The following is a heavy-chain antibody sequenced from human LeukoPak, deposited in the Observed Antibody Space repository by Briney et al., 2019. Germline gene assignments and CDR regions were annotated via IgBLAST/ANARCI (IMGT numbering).Heavy chain of an antibody. D-gene: IGHD3-9*01. V-gene: IGHV1-8*03. CDR3: ARVAGGFDWLLSEPYFDY. J-gene: IGHJ4*02. CDR1: GYTFTGYY. Sequence: ASVKVSCKASGYTFTGYYMHWVRQAPGQGLEWMGWMNPNSGNTGYAQKFQGRVTITRNTSISTAYMELSSLRSEDTAVYYCARVAGGFDWLLSEPYFDYWGQGTLVTVSS. CDR2: MNPNSGNT.